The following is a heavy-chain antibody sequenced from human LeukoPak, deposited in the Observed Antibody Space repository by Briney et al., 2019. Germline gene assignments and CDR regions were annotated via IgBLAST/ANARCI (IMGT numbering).Heavy chain of an antibody. CDR2: MNPNSGNT. J-gene: IGHJ4*02. CDR3: ARAGWARSINDICDY. D-gene: IGHD3-9*01. V-gene: IGHV1-8*03. CDR1: GYTFTSYD. Sequence: ASVKVSCKASGYTFTSYDINWVRQATGQGLEWMGWMNPNSGNTGYAQKFQGRVTITRNTSISTAYMELSSLRSEDTAVYYCARAGWARSINDICDYWGQGTLVTVSS.